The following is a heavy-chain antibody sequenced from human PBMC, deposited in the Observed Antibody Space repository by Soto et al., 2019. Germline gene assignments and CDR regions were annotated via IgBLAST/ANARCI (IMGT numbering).Heavy chain of an antibody. CDR1: GGSISSYY. J-gene: IGHJ4*02. V-gene: IGHV4-59*01. D-gene: IGHD4-4*01. Sequence: SETLSLTCTVSGGSISSYYWSWIRQPPGKGLEWIGYIYYSGSTNYSPSLKSRVTISVDTSKNQFSLKLSSVTAADTAVYYCARDADYSNYYFDYWGQGTLVTVSS. CDR3: ARDADYSNYYFDY. CDR2: IYYSGST.